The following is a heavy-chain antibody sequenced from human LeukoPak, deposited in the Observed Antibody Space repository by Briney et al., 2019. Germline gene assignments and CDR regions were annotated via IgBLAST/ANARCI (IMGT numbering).Heavy chain of an antibody. CDR3: ARQFHGSGYVDDL. CDR2: IYYSGTT. Sequence: SETLSLTCSVSGGSISSSSYYWGWIRRPPGKGLERIASIYYSGTTHYNPSLKSRVTMSVDTSKNQFSLKLTAVTAADTAVYYCARQFHGSGYVDDLWGQGILVTVSS. V-gene: IGHV4-39*01. D-gene: IGHD5-12*01. CDR1: GGSISSSSYY. J-gene: IGHJ5*02.